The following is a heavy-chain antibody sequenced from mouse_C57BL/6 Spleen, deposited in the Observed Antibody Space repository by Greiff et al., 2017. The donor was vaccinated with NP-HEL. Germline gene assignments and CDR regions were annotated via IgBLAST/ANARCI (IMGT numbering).Heavy chain of an antibody. J-gene: IGHJ1*03. CDR1: GSTFTDYY. CDR2: IRNKANGYTT. V-gene: IGHV7-3*01. Sequence: EVKVVESGGGLVQPGGSLSLSCAASGSTFTDYYMSWVRQPPGKALEWLGFIRNKANGYTTEYSASVKGRFTISRDNSQSILYLQMNALRAEDSATYYCARYTTYWYFDVWGTGTTVTVSS. CDR3: ARYTTYWYFDV.